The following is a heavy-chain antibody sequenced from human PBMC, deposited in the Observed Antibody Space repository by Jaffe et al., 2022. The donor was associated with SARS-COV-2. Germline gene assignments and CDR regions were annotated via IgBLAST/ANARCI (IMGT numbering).Heavy chain of an antibody. Sequence: EVHLVESGGGLVQPGGSLRLSCAVSGFTFSSYNMNWVRQAPGKGLEWVSYISSSGSTIYYPDSVKGRFTISRDNAKKSLYLQMNSLRAEDTAVYYCARGQYHLDYWGQGTLVTVSS. CDR3: ARGQYHLDY. CDR1: GFTFSSYN. V-gene: IGHV3-48*01. J-gene: IGHJ4*02. CDR2: ISSSGSTI.